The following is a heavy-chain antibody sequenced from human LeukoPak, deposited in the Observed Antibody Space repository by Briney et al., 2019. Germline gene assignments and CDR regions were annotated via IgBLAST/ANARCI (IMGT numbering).Heavy chain of an antibody. CDR3: ARDPRYSSSAHVFDI. Sequence: SETLSLTCTVSGGSISSYYWSWIRQPPGKGLEWIGYIYYSGSTYYNPSLKSRVTISVDRSKNQFSLKLSSVTAADTAVYYCARDPRYSSSAHVFDIWGQGTMVTVSS. CDR2: IYYSGST. CDR1: GGSISSYY. J-gene: IGHJ3*02. D-gene: IGHD6-6*01. V-gene: IGHV4-59*12.